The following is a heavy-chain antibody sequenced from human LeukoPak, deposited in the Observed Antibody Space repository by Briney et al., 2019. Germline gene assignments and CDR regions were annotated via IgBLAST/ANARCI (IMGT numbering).Heavy chain of an antibody. CDR1: GYTFTGYH. D-gene: IGHD2-2*01. V-gene: IGHV1-2*06. CDR2: INPNSGDT. CDR3: ARDYCSSTSCLFDY. Sequence: ASVKVSCKASGYTFTGYHMHWVRQAPGQGLEWMGRINPNSGDTNYAQKFQGRVAMTRNTSISTAFMELTRLRSDDTAVYYCARDYCSSTSCLFDYWGQGTLVTVSS. J-gene: IGHJ4*02.